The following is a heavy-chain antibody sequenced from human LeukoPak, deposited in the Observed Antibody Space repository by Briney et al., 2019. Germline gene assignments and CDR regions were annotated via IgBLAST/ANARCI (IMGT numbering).Heavy chain of an antibody. CDR1: GGSVSSGSYY. J-gene: IGHJ4*02. CDR2: IYYSGST. V-gene: IGHV4-61*01. D-gene: IGHD3-16*01. Sequence: SETLSLTCTVSGGSVSSGSYYWSWIRQPPGKGLEWIGYIYYSGSTNYNPSLKSRVTISVDTSKNQFSLKLSSVTAADTAVYYCARGVFMITFGGVIHWGQGTLVTVSS. CDR3: ARGVFMITFGGVIH.